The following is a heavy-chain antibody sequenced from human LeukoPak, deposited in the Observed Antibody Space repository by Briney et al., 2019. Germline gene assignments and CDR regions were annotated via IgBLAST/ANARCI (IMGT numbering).Heavy chain of an antibody. D-gene: IGHD4-11*01. Sequence: PGRSLRLSCAASGFTFDVYAMHWVRQAPGKGLEGVSGISWNSGSIGYADSVKGRFTISRDNAKNSLYLQMNSLRAEDTALYYYAKVHSDYYYYYGINVGGRGPWVTVSS. CDR1: GFTFDVYA. CDR3: AKVHSDYYYYYGINV. J-gene: IGHJ6*04. V-gene: IGHV3-9*01. CDR2: ISWNSGSI.